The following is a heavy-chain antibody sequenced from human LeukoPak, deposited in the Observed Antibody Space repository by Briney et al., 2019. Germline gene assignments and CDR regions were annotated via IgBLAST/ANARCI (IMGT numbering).Heavy chain of an antibody. J-gene: IGHJ4*02. Sequence: GSLRLSCAASGFTFSSYGMHWVRQAPGKGLEWVAFIRYDGSNKYYADSVKGRFTISRDNSKNMLYLHMNSLRAEDTAMYYCAKDSFGWFGELTKIQGAFDYWGQGTLVTVSS. CDR2: IRYDGSNK. V-gene: IGHV3-30*02. CDR3: AKDSFGWFGELTKIQGAFDY. CDR1: GFTFSSYG. D-gene: IGHD3-10*01.